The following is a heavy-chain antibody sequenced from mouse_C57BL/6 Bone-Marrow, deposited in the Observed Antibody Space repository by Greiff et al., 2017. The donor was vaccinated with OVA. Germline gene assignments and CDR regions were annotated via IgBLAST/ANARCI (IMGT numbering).Heavy chain of an antibody. CDR1: GFSLTSYG. CDR3: ARNRAPAWFAY. J-gene: IGHJ3*01. V-gene: IGHV2-2*01. D-gene: IGHD3-3*01. CDR2: IWSGGST. Sequence: VKLMESGPGLVQPSQSLSITCTVSGFSLTSYGVHWVRQSPGKGLEWLGVIWSGGSTDYNAAFISRLSISKDNSKSQVFFKMNSLQADDTAIYYCARNRAPAWFAYWGQGTLVTVSA.